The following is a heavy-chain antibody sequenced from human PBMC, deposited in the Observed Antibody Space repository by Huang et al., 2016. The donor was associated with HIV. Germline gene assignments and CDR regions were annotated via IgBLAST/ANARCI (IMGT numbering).Heavy chain of an antibody. V-gene: IGHV3-7*01. Sequence: FRFGAYWMSWVRQSPGKGLEWVANIKQDGSEKYYVDSVKGRFNIARDKAKKVLFLEMNNVRVEDTATYYCATKTAAMDIWGQGTTVTVS. J-gene: IGHJ6*02. CDR3: ATKTAAMDI. CDR1: FRFGAYW. CDR2: IKQDGSEK. D-gene: IGHD1-7*01.